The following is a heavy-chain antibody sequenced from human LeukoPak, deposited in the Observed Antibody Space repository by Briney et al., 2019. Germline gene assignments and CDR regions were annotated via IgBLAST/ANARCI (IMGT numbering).Heavy chain of an antibody. CDR1: GYSISSGYY. CDR2: IYHSGST. CDR3: ARTLWFGELFHLDY. V-gene: IGHV4-38-2*02. J-gene: IGHJ4*02. Sequence: EPSETLSLTCTVSGYSISSGYYWGWIRQPPGKGLEWIGSIYHSGSTYYNPSLKSRVTISVDTSKNQFSLKLSSVTAADTAVYYCARTLWFGELFHLDYWGQGTLVTVSS. D-gene: IGHD3-10*01.